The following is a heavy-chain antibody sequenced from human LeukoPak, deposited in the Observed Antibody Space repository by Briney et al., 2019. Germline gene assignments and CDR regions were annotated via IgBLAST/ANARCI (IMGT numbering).Heavy chain of an antibody. D-gene: IGHD4-17*01. J-gene: IGHJ4*02. Sequence: GASVKVSCKASGYTFTGYYMHWVRQAPGQGLEWMGWISAYNGNTNYAQKLQGRVTMTTDTSTSTVYMELSSLRSEDTAVYYCASLQGGTRYGDYEEMYSGYWGQGTLVTVSS. CDR3: ASLQGGTRYGDYEEMYSGY. CDR2: ISAYNGNT. CDR1: GYTFTGYY. V-gene: IGHV1-18*04.